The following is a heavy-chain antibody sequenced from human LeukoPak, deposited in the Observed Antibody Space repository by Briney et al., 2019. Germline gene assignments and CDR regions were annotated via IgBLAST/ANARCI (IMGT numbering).Heavy chain of an antibody. CDR1: GGSISSSSYY. Sequence: SETLSLTCTVSGGSISSSSYYWGWIRQPPGKGLEWIANIYYSGSTYHNPSLKSRVTISVDTSKNQFSLRLSSVTAADTAVYYCAGLVRPGWFDPWGQGTLVTVSS. CDR2: IYYSGST. J-gene: IGHJ5*02. D-gene: IGHD1-14*01. V-gene: IGHV4-39*01. CDR3: AGLVRPGWFDP.